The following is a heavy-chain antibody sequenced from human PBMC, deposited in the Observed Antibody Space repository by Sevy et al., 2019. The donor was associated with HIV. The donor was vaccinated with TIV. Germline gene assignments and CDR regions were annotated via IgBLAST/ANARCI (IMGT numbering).Heavy chain of an antibody. Sequence: GGSLRLSCAASGFTFSSYVMSGVRQAPGKGLEWVSAISGSSGSTYYADSVKGRFTISRDNSKNTLYLQMNSLRAEDTAVYYCAKDLSSGHFDYWGQGTLVTVSS. CDR1: GFTFSSYV. D-gene: IGHD6-19*01. V-gene: IGHV3-23*01. CDR3: AKDLSSGHFDY. CDR2: ISGSSGST. J-gene: IGHJ4*02.